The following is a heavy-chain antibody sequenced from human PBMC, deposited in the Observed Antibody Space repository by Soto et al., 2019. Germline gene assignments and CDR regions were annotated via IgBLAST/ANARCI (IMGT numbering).Heavy chain of an antibody. CDR2: ISAYNGNT. D-gene: IGHD1-20*01. Sequence: QVQLVQSGAEVKKPGASVKVSCKASGYTFTSYGISWVRQAPGQGLEWMGWISAYNGNTNYAQKLQGRVTMTTDTSTSTAYMELRSLRSADTAVYYCERPPRYNWKGDAFDIWGQGTMVTVSS. CDR3: ERPPRYNWKGDAFDI. V-gene: IGHV1-18*01. J-gene: IGHJ3*02. CDR1: GYTFTSYG.